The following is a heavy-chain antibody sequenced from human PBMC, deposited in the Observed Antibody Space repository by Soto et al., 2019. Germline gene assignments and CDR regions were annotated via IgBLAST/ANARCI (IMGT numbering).Heavy chain of an antibody. Sequence: PGGSLRLSCAASGFTFSSYSMNWVRQAPGKGLEWVSSISSSSSYIYYADSVKGRFTISRDNAKNSLYLQMNSLRAEDTAVYYCARDPQDGVVAATPTDGMDVWGQGTTVT. CDR2: ISSSSSYI. CDR3: ARDPQDGVVAATPTDGMDV. J-gene: IGHJ6*02. D-gene: IGHD2-15*01. CDR1: GFTFSSYS. V-gene: IGHV3-21*01.